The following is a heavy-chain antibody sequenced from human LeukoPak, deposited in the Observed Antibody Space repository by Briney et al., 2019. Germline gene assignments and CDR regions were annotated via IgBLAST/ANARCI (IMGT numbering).Heavy chain of an antibody. CDR3: ARNDDYYGSGSYHLEYFQH. D-gene: IGHD3-10*01. Sequence: ASVKVSCKASGFTLSDYYLHWVRQAPGQGLEWMGWISAYNGNTNYAQKLQGRVTMTTDTSTSTAYMELRSLRSDDTAVYYCARNDDYYGSGSYHLEYFQHWGQGTLVTVSS. V-gene: IGHV1-18*04. CDR2: ISAYNGNT. CDR1: GFTLSDYY. J-gene: IGHJ1*01.